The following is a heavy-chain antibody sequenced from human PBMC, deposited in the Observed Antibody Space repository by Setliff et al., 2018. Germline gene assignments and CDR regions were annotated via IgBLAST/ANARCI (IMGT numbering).Heavy chain of an antibody. V-gene: IGHV4-39*01. J-gene: IGHJ4*02. CDR2: IYYRGDT. D-gene: IGHD1-1*01. CDR1: GASLNSGTYY. Sequence: SETLSLTCTVSGASLNSGTYYWGWIRQPPGKGLEWIGRIYYRGDTYYNASLKGRLTISVDTAQNQFSLRLTSVTAADTAVYYCARTGTYRYFDYWGQGALVTGLL. CDR3: ARTGTYRYFDY.